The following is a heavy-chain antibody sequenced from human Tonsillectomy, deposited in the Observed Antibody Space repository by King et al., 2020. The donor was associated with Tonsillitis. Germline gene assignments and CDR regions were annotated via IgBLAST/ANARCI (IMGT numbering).Heavy chain of an antibody. CDR2: ISVSGVSA. CDR1: GFTFSSYA. J-gene: IGHJ4*02. Sequence: VQLVESGGGLVQPGGSLRLSCAASGFTFSSYAISWVGQAPGKVLEWVSAISVSGVSAYSSDSVKGRFTISRDNSKNTLYLQMNSLSAEDTAVYYCAKAPGIVGASTPIDYWGQGTLVTVSS. D-gene: IGHD1-26*01. CDR3: AKAPGIVGASTPIDY. V-gene: IGHV3-23*04.